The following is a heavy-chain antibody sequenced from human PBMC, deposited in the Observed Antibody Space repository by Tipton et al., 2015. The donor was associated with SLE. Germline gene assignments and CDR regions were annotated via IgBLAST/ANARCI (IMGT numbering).Heavy chain of an antibody. Sequence: LRLSCAVYGGSFSGYYWSWIRQPPGKGLEWIGEINHSGSTNYNPSLKSRVTISVDTSKNQFSLKLSSVTAADTAVYYCARRGVDTAMVYYFDYWGQGTLVTVSS. CDR2: INHSGST. V-gene: IGHV4-34*01. D-gene: IGHD5-18*01. CDR3: ARRGVDTAMVYYFDY. CDR1: GGSFSGYY. J-gene: IGHJ4*02.